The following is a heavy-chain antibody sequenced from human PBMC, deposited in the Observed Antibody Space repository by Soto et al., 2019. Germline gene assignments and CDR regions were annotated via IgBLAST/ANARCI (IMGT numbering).Heavy chain of an antibody. D-gene: IGHD1-1*01. Sequence: ASVKVSCKTSGYTFTGYYMHWVRQAPGQGLEWMGWINPNSGGTNYAQKFQGRVTMTRDTSISTAYMELSRLRSDDTAVYYCARGTEGLDAFDIWGQGTMVTVSS. V-gene: IGHV1-2*02. CDR2: INPNSGGT. J-gene: IGHJ3*02. CDR1: GYTFTGYY. CDR3: ARGTEGLDAFDI.